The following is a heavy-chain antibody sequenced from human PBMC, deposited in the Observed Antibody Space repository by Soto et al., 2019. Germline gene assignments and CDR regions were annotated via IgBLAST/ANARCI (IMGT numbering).Heavy chain of an antibody. CDR2: IKQDGSEK. CDR3: ARSKSAAYDY. Sequence: GSLRLSCEGYGFTFSDYWMSWVRQAPGKGLEWVANIKQDGSEKYYVDSVKGRFTISRDNAKNSLCLQMNSLRAEDTAVYYCARSKSAAYDYWGQGTLVTVSS. CDR1: GFTFSDYW. V-gene: IGHV3-7*01. D-gene: IGHD6-13*01. J-gene: IGHJ4*02.